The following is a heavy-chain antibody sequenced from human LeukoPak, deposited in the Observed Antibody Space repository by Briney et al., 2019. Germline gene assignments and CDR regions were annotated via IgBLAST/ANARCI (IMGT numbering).Heavy chain of an antibody. V-gene: IGHV3-74*01. Sequence: PGGSLRLSCAASGFTFSSYWMHWVRQAPGKGLVWVSRINSDGSSTSYADSVKGRFTISRDNAKNTLYLQMNSLRAEDTAVYYCARGREDYYYDSSGYYSPFDYWGQGTLVTVSS. J-gene: IGHJ4*02. D-gene: IGHD3-22*01. CDR3: ARGREDYYYDSSGYYSPFDY. CDR2: INSDGSST. CDR1: GFTFSSYW.